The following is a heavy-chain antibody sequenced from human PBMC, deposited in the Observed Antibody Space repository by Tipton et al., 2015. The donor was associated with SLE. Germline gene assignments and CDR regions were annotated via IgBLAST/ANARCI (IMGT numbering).Heavy chain of an antibody. J-gene: IGHJ5*01. Sequence: SLRLSCTASGFTFSSYSMNWVRQAPGKGLEWVSYISSSSNTIYYADSVKGRFTISRDNAKNSLYLQMNSLRAEDTAVYYCAREGRDGYNFDFWGQGTLVTVPS. CDR3: AREGRDGYNFDF. V-gene: IGHV3-48*01. CDR1: GFTFSSYS. D-gene: IGHD5-24*01. CDR2: ISSSSNTI.